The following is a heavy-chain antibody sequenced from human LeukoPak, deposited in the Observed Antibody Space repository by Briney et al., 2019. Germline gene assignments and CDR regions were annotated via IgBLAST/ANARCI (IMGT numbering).Heavy chain of an antibody. D-gene: IGHD1-26*01. CDR1: GFTFGKYW. CDR3: ARVYWEGALDY. J-gene: IGHJ4*02. Sequence: GGSLRLSCVASGFTFGKYWMSWVRQAPGKGLEWVANIKLDGSEKNYVDSVKGRFTISRDNTKNSLYLQMNSLRAEDTAVYYCARVYWEGALDYWGQGTLVTVSS. CDR2: IKLDGSEK. V-gene: IGHV3-7*04.